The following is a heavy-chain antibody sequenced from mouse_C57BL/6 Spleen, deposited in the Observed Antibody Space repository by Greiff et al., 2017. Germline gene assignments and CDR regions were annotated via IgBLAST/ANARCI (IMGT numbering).Heavy chain of an antibody. CDR1: GFTFSDYG. CDR3: ARDYYGRLDY. V-gene: IGHV5-17*01. J-gene: IGHJ2*01. D-gene: IGHD1-1*01. CDR2: ISSGSSTN. Sequence: EVKVVESGGGLVKPGGSLKLSCAASGFTFSDYGMHWVRQAPEKGLEWVAYISSGSSTNYYADTVKGRFTISRDNAKNTLFLQMTSLRSEDTAMYYCARDYYGRLDYWGQGTTLTVSS.